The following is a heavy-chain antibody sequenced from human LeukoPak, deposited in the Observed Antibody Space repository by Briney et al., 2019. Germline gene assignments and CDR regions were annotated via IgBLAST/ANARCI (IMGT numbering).Heavy chain of an antibody. Sequence: GGSLRLSCAASGFTFSSYAMSWVRQAPGKGLEWVSAISGSGGSTYYADSVKGRFTISRDNSKNTLYLQMNSLRAEDTAVYYCAKDRPLLWFGEPNGWFDPWGQGTLVTVSS. CDR3: AKDRPLLWFGEPNGWFDP. CDR1: GFTFSSYA. CDR2: ISGSGGST. J-gene: IGHJ5*02. V-gene: IGHV3-23*01. D-gene: IGHD3-10*01.